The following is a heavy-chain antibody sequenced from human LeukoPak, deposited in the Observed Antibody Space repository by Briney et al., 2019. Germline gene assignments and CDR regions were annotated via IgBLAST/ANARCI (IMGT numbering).Heavy chain of an antibody. CDR3: ARGSYYYYGMDV. Sequence: ASVKVSCTASGYTFTSYDINWVRQATGQGLEWMGWMNPNSGNTGYAQKFQGRVTMTRNTSISTAYMELSSLRSEDTAVYYCARGSYYYYGMDVWGQGTTVTVSS. CDR1: GYTFTSYD. V-gene: IGHV1-8*01. CDR2: MNPNSGNT. J-gene: IGHJ6*02.